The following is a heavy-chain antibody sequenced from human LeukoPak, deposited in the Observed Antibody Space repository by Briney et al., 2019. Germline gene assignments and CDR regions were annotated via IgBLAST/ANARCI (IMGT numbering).Heavy chain of an antibody. V-gene: IGHV1-2*02. CDR3: ARADRLHGGPYLIGP. CDR2: INPNSGRT. CDR1: GYTFTDYY. Sequence: ASVTVSCKTSGYTFTDYYLHWVRQAPGQGLEWMGWINPNSGRTSSAQKFQGRVTMTRDTSIATVYMEVTWLTSDDTAIYYCARADRLHGGPYLIGPWGQGTLVTVSS. D-gene: IGHD2-21*01. J-gene: IGHJ5*02.